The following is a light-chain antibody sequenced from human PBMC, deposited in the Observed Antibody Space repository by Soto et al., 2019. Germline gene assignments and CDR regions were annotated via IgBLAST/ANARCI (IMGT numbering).Light chain of an antibody. J-gene: IGKJ4*01. CDR1: QSFASN. CDR2: GAS. CDR3: QQYNIWPPLT. V-gene: IGKV3-15*01. Sequence: EVELTQSPDILSVSPGEKPTLSCRPSQSFASNLACNQQKPGQPPRLLIYGASTRATVIPPRFSGSGSGREFTLTISSLQSEDFGLYYCQQYNIWPPLTFGGGTKVEIK.